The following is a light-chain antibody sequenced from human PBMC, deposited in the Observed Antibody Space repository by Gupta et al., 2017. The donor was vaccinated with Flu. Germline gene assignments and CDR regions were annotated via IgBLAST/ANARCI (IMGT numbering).Light chain of an antibody. CDR3: QQSYMTPFT. J-gene: IGKJ3*01. Sequence: DIQLTQPPSSLSASVGDRVTITCRASQSISSYLNWYQQKPGKAPKLLIHAASSLQSGVPSRFSGSGSGSDFTLTISSLQPEDFATYYCQQSYMTPFTFGHGTTVDI. CDR2: AAS. V-gene: IGKV1-39*01. CDR1: QSISSY.